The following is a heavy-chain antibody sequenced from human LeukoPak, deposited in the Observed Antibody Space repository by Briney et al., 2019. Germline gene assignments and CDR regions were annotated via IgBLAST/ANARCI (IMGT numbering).Heavy chain of an antibody. J-gene: IGHJ4*02. Sequence: SGGSLRLSCAGSGFTFTHHALSWVRQAPGKGLEWVSTVRGSGSLKFYADSVKGRFTISRDNSENTLYLQMSGLSTEDTALYYCAKDRSTGFYYLDSWGQGTLVTVSS. V-gene: IGHV3-23*01. CDR1: GFTFTHHA. D-gene: IGHD6-19*01. CDR2: VRGSGSLK. CDR3: AKDRSTGFYYLDS.